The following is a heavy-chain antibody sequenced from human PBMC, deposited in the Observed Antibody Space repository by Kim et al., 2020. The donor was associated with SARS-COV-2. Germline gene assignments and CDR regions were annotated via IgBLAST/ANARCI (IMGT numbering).Heavy chain of an antibody. D-gene: IGHD3-22*01. J-gene: IGHJ4*02. Sequence: KSRLTNSRDKSKNPLYLEMNSLRAEDTAVYYCARDPLEYYDSSGYPFDYWGQGTLVTVSS. V-gene: IGHV3-30*07. CDR3: ARDPLEYYDSSGYPFDY.